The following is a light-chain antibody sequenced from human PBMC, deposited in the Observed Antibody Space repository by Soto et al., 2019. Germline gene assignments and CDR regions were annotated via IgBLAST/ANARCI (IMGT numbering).Light chain of an antibody. V-gene: IGLV8-61*01. CDR3: GLYMGSGISV. CDR2: STN. Sequence: QTVVTQEPSFSVSPGGTVTLTCGLSSGSVSTSYYPSWYQQTPGQAPRTLIYSTNTRSSGVPDSFSGSILGNKAALTITGAQADDESDYYCGLYMGSGISVFGGGTKVTVL. CDR1: SGSVSTSYY. J-gene: IGLJ2*01.